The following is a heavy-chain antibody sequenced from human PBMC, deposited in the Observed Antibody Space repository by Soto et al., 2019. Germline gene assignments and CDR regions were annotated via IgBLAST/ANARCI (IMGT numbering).Heavy chain of an antibody. D-gene: IGHD2-21*01. J-gene: IGHJ4*02. Sequence: EVQLVESGGDLVQPGGSLRLSCAASGFTFSHHYIDWVRQAPGKGLEWVGRSRSKAQGCSISYAASVKGRFTISREDSKRSLYLQMISLISEDTAVYYCTSPPIPEAPGNNSWGQGPLVTVTS. CDR2: SRSKAQGCSI. CDR3: TSPPIPEAPGNNS. CDR1: GFTFSHHY. V-gene: IGHV3-72*01.